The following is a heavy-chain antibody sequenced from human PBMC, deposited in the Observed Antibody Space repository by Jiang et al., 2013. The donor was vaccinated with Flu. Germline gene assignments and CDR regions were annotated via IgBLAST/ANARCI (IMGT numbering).Heavy chain of an antibody. CDR1: GVSISNYY. J-gene: IGHJ5*02. D-gene: IGHD3-10*01. CDR3: ARSQGRWFGDLYGSWFDP. V-gene: IGHV4-59*08. CDR2: IYYSGST. Sequence: GLVKPSETLSLTCTVSGVSISNYYWSWIRQPPGKGLEWIAYIYYSGSTNYNPSLKSRVTISVDTSKNQFSLRLSSVTAADTAVYYCARSQGRWFGDLYGSWFDPWGQGTLVT.